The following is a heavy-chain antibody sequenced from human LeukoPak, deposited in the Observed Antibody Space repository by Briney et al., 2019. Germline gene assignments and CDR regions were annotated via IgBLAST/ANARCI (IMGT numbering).Heavy chain of an antibody. J-gene: IGHJ3*02. CDR1: GFTFSSYE. CDR3: ARSGGSYYNDAFDI. V-gene: IGHV3-48*03. D-gene: IGHD1-26*01. Sequence: GGSLRLSCAASGFTFSSYEMNWVRQAPGKGLEWVSYITSSGSIIYYADSVKGRFTISRDNAKNSLYLQMNSLRAEDTAVYYCARSGGSYYNDAFDIWGQGTMVTVSS. CDR2: ITSSGSII.